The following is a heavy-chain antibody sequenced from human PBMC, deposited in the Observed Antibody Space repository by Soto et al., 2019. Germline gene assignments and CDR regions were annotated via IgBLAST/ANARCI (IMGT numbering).Heavy chain of an antibody. J-gene: IGHJ5*02. Sequence: ASVKVSCKASGYTFTGYYVLWVRQAPGQGPECMGWVNPYTGGTNYAQKFQGRVTLTTDTSTSTAYMELRSLRSDDTAIYYCSRDPHEFWTSYWFDPWGQGTPVTVSS. V-gene: IGHV1-2*02. CDR1: GYTFTGYY. CDR2: VNPYTGGT. D-gene: IGHD3-3*01. CDR3: SRDPHEFWTSYWFDP.